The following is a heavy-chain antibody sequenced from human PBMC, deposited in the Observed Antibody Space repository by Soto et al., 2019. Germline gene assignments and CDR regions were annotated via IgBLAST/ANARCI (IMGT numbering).Heavy chain of an antibody. CDR2: ISSNGGST. CDR1: GFTFSSYA. CDR3: VNTYYDSSGLLFDY. Sequence: PGGSLRLSCAASGFTFSSYAMHWVRQAPGKGLEYVSAISSNGGSTYYADSVKGRFTISRDNSKNTLYLRMSSLRAEDTAVYYCVNTYYDSSGLLFDYRGQGTLVTVSS. J-gene: IGHJ4*02. D-gene: IGHD3-22*01. V-gene: IGHV3-64D*08.